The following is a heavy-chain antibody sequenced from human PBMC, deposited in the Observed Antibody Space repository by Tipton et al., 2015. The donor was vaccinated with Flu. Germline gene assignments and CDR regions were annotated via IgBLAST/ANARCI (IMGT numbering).Heavy chain of an antibody. V-gene: IGHV4-4*07. CDR3: ARGQGHSGWRCFDY. CDR2: IYTSGNT. J-gene: IGHJ4*02. CDR1: GGSLSGYY. Sequence: TLSLTCNVSGGSLSGYYWSWIRQPAGRGLEWIGRIYTSGNTNYSPSLKSRVTMSVDTSKNQFSLKLSSMTAADTAVYYCARGQGHSGWRCFDYWGRGTLVTVSS. D-gene: IGHD6-19*01.